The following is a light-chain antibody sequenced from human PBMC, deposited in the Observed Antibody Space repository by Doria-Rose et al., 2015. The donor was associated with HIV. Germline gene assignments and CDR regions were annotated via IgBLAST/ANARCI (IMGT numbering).Light chain of an antibody. CDR2: GAS. V-gene: IGKV3-20*01. Sequence: EIVLTQSPGTLSLSPGERATLSCRASQSVSANYLAWYQQRPGQSTRLLIYGASSRATDIPDRFSGSGSGTDFTLTISRLEPEDFAVYYCHQYASSRTFGQGTKVEIK. CDR1: QSVSANY. CDR3: HQYASSRT. J-gene: IGKJ1*01.